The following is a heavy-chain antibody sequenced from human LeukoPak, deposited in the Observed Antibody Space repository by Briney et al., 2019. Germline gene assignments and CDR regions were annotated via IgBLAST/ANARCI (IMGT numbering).Heavy chain of an antibody. V-gene: IGHV4-59*01. J-gene: IGHJ4*02. CDR2: IYYSGST. CDR3: ATRIAAAGTGSYFDY. Sequence: SETLSLTCTVSGGSISSYYWSWIRQPPGKGLEWIGYIYYSGSTNYNPSLKSRVTISVDTSKNQFSLKLSSVTAADTAVYYCATRIAAAGTGSYFDYWGQGTLVTVSS. D-gene: IGHD6-13*01. CDR1: GGSISSYY.